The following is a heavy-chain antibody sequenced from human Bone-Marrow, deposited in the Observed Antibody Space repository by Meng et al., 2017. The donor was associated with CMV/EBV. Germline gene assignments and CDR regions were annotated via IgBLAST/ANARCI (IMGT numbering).Heavy chain of an antibody. Sequence: SVKVSCKASGGTFSSYAISWVRQAPGQGLEWMGGIIPIFGTANYAQKFQGRVTMTTDESTSTAYMELSSLRSEDTAVYYCARYKTDGYNRGRWFDPWGQGTLVTVSS. CDR1: GGTFSSYA. J-gene: IGHJ5*02. CDR3: ARYKTDGYNRGRWFDP. CDR2: IIPIFGTA. D-gene: IGHD5-24*01. V-gene: IGHV1-69*05.